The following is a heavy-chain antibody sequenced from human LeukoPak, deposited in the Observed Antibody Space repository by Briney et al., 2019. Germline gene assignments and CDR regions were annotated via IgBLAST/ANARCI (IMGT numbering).Heavy chain of an antibody. J-gene: IGHJ4*02. D-gene: IGHD3-3*01. CDR1: GGSFSGYY. CDR2: INHSGST. Sequence: PSETLSLTCAAYGGSFSGYYWSWIRQPPGKGLEWIGEINHSGSTNYNPSLKSRVAISVDTSKNQFSLKLSSVTAADTAVYYCARDRNDFWSGYYRYWGQGTLVTVSS. V-gene: IGHV4-34*01. CDR3: ARDRNDFWSGYYRY.